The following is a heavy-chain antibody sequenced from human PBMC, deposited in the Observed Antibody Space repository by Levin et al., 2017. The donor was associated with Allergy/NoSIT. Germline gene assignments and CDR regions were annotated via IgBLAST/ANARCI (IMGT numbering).Heavy chain of an antibody. CDR3: ARVRGLDY. V-gene: IGHV4-34*01. J-gene: IGHJ4*02. D-gene: IGHD3/OR15-3a*01. CDR2: INHSGST. Sequence: SQTLSLTCAVYGGSFSGYYWSWIRQPPGKGLEWIGEINHSGSTNYNPSLKSRVTISVDTSKNQFSLKLSSVTAADTAVYYCARVRGLDYWGQGTLVTVSS. CDR1: GGSFSGYY.